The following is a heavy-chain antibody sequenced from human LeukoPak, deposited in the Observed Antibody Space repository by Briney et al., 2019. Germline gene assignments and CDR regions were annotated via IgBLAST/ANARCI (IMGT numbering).Heavy chain of an antibody. CDR1: GFTFSSYA. Sequence: PGGSLRLSCAASGFTFSSYAMSWVRQAPGKGLEWVSAISGSGGSTYYADSVKGRFTTSRDNSKNTLYLQMNSLRAEDTAVYYCAKDGSQWLVPTNYWGQGTLVTVSS. V-gene: IGHV3-23*01. CDR2: ISGSGGST. D-gene: IGHD6-19*01. J-gene: IGHJ4*02. CDR3: AKDGSQWLVPTNY.